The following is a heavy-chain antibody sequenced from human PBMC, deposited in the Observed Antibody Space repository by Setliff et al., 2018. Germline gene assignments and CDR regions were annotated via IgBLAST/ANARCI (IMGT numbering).Heavy chain of an antibody. J-gene: IGHJ6*03. Sequence: PSETLSLTCTVSDDSISSRHYYWGWFRQPAGKGLEWLGQIYTSWSTNYNPSLKGRATLSIDASKKQFSLKLTSVTAADTAVYYCARMSGFLYMDVWGKGTTVTVSS. V-gene: IGHV4-61*09. CDR2: IYTSWST. CDR3: ARMSGFLYMDV. D-gene: IGHD3-3*01. CDR1: DDSISSRHYY.